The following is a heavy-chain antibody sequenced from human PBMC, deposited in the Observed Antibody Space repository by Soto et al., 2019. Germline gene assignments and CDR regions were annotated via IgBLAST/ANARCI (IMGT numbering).Heavy chain of an antibody. CDR3: AGVSSSWYRDDY. Sequence: EVQLLESGGGLVQPGGSLRLSCAASGFTFSSYAMSWVRQAPGKGLEWVSAISGSGGSTYYADSVKGRFTISRDNSKNTLDLQMNSLRAEDTAVYYCAGVSSSWYRDDYWGQGTLVTVSS. J-gene: IGHJ4*02. V-gene: IGHV3-23*01. D-gene: IGHD6-13*01. CDR1: GFTFSSYA. CDR2: ISGSGGST.